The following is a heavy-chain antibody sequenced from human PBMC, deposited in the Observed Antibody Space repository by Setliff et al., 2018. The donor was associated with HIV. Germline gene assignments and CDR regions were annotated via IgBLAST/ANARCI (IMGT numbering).Heavy chain of an antibody. D-gene: IGHD3-22*01. CDR2: INPSGGSA. J-gene: IGHJ3*02. CDR3: ARDYFDSSAYHYGFGAFDI. Sequence: ASVKVSCKASGYTITSYYLHWVRQAPGQGLEWMGMINPSGGSASYAQKFQGRVTMSRDTSTSTVYMELSSLRSEDTAVYYCARDYFDSSAYHYGFGAFDIWGQGTMVTVSS. V-gene: IGHV1-46*01. CDR1: GYTITSYY.